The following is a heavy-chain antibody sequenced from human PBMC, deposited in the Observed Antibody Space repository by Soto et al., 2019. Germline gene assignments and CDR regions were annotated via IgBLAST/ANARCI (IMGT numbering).Heavy chain of an antibody. D-gene: IGHD5-12*01. CDR3: APDAVAQQGFDY. CDR2: IYWDDDK. Sequence: QITLKESGPTLVKPTQTLTLTCTFSGFSLSTRGVGVGWIRQSPGKALEWLALIYWDDDKRYSPSLKSRLTIXKXASKNQVVLTMTNMDPVDTATYYCAPDAVAQQGFDYWGQGTLVTVSS. V-gene: IGHV2-5*02. CDR1: GFSLSTRGVG. J-gene: IGHJ4*02.